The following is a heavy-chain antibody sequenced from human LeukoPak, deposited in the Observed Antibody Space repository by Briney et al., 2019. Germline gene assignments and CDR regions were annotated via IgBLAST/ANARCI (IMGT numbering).Heavy chain of an antibody. CDR3: ARERGSGSYHPFDP. V-gene: IGHV3-7*01. CDR1: GFIFNNYW. Sequence: GGSLRLSCAASGFIFNNYWMSWVRQAPGKGLEWVANIKQDGSEKYYVDSVKGRFTISRDNAKNSLYLQMNSLRAEDTAVYYCARERGSGSYHPFDPWGQGTLVTVSS. D-gene: IGHD3-10*01. J-gene: IGHJ5*02. CDR2: IKQDGSEK.